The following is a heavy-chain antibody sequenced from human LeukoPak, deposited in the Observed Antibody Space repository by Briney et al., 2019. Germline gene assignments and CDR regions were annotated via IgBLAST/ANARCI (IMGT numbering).Heavy chain of an antibody. CDR2: TYYRSKWYN. Sequence: SQTLSLTCAISGDSVSSNSAAWNWIRQSPSRGLEWLGRTYYRSKWYNDYAVSVKSRITINPDTSKNQFSLQLNSVTPEDTAVYYCARGDNVVTQLLGDYYYYMDVWGKGTTVTVSS. V-gene: IGHV6-1*01. D-gene: IGHD2-2*01. J-gene: IGHJ6*03. CDR1: GDSVSSNSAA. CDR3: ARGDNVVTQLLGDYYYYMDV.